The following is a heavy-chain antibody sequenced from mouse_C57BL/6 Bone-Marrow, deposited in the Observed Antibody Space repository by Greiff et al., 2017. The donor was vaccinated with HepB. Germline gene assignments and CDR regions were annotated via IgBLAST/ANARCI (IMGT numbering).Heavy chain of an antibody. J-gene: IGHJ4*01. CDR2: ISDGGSYT. V-gene: IGHV5-4*03. CDR1: GFTFSSYA. D-gene: IGHD1-1*01. Sequence: EVKLQESGGGLVKPGGSLKLSCAASGFTFSSYAMSWVRQTPEKRLEWVATISDGGSYTYYPDNVKGRFTISRDNAKNNLYLQMNHLKSEDTAMYYCASPYAFWYAMDYWGQGTSVTVSS. CDR3: ASPYAFWYAMDY.